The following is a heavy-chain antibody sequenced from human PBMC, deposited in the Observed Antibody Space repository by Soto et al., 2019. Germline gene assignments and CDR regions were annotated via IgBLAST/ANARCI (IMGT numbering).Heavy chain of an antibody. Sequence: SEKVSSKASGGTFSSYAISCVLQAPERWLEGMAGIIPIFGTANYAQKFQGRVTITADESTSTAYKELSSLRSEDTAVYYRARGGPTGIAAAKGPCGQGTLVTVSS. D-gene: IGHD6-13*01. CDR2: IIPIFGTA. V-gene: IGHV1-69*13. J-gene: IGHJ5*02. CDR3: ARGGPTGIAAAKGP. CDR1: GGTFSSYA.